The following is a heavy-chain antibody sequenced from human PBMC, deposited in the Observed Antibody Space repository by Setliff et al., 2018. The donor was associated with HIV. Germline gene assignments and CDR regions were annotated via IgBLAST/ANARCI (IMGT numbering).Heavy chain of an antibody. CDR1: GFTFDDYG. J-gene: IGHJ2*01. CDR3: ARTGVAVTDRYFDL. Sequence: GSLRLSCAASGFTFDDYGMTWVRQAPGKGLEWVSGIHWNGARTSYADSVKGRFTISRDNTKNSLYLQMNSLRAEDTAFYYCARTGVAVTDRYFDLWGRGTLVTVSS. V-gene: IGHV3-20*04. D-gene: IGHD3-3*01. CDR2: IHWNGART.